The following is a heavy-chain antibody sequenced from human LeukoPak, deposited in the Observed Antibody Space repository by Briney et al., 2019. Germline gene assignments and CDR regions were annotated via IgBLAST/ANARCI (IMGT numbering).Heavy chain of an antibody. J-gene: IGHJ4*02. CDR1: GYTFTSYG. V-gene: IGHV1-18*01. CDR3: AFRGYTYGPFDY. Sequence: ASAKVSCKASGYTFTSYGINWVRQASGQGLEWMGWISAYNGNTNYAQKFRGRVTMTTDTSTSTAYMELRSLRSDDTAVYYCAFRGYTYGPFDYWGQGTLVTVSS. CDR2: ISAYNGNT. D-gene: IGHD5-18*01.